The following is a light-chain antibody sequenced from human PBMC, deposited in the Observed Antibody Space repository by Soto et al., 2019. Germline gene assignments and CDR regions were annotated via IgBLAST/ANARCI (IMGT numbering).Light chain of an antibody. J-gene: IGKJ1*01. CDR3: QQYRSSPRT. CDR2: AAS. V-gene: IGKV3-20*01. Sequence: EIVLTQSPGTLSLSPGERATLSCRASQSISSTFLAWYQQKPGQAPRLLIYAASSRATGIPDRFGGSGSGTDFTLTISSVGPEDFAVYYCQQYRSSPRTFGQGTKVVIK. CDR1: QSISSTF.